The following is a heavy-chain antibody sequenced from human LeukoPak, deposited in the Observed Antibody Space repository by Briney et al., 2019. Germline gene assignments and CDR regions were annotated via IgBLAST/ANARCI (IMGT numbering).Heavy chain of an antibody. CDR1: GFTFSSYG. V-gene: IGHV3-30*02. CDR3: AKDDCGGPLSTVVYFYMDV. Sequence: GGSLRLSCAASGFTFSSYGMHWVRQAPGKGLEWVAFIRYDGSNKYYADSVKGRFTISRDNSKNTLYLQMNSLRAEDTAVYYCAKDDCGGPLSTVVYFYMDVWGKGTTVTVSS. D-gene: IGHD2-21*01. CDR2: IRYDGSNK. J-gene: IGHJ6*03.